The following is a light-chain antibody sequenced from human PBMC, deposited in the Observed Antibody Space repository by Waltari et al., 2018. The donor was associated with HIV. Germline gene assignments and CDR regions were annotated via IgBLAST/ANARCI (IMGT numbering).Light chain of an antibody. CDR1: RSNIGKNA. CDR2: FDD. Sequence: QSALTQPPSVSAAPRQRVTISCSGTRSNIGKNAVNWYRQFPGTTPTLLIYFDDLLSSGVSDRFSASSADASASRAISGLQSEDEADYYCAAWDDNLNAMLFGGGTRLTVL. V-gene: IGLV1-36*01. J-gene: IGLJ3*02. CDR3: AAWDDNLNAML.